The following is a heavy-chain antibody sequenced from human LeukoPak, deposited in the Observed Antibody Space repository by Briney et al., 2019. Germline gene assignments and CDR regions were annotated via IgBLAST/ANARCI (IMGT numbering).Heavy chain of an antibody. CDR2: IWHDGSHK. Sequence: PGGSLRLSCAASGFAFNTYAMHWVRQAPGQGLEWVALIWHDGSHKFYSNSVRGQFTISRDNSKNTVSLQTNNLRPEDTAVYYCARGIFGSGSYPDFWGQGTLVTVSS. CDR1: GFAFNTYA. V-gene: IGHV3-33*01. D-gene: IGHD3-10*01. J-gene: IGHJ4*02. CDR3: ARGIFGSGSYPDF.